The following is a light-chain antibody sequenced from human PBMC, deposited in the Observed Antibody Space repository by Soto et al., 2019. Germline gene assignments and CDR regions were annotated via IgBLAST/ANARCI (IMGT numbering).Light chain of an antibody. CDR2: YAS. J-gene: IGKJ2*01. CDR3: QQYDKWPHT. Sequence: EMVMTQSPATLSVSPGERATLSCRASQNLSRNLAWYQQQPGQAPQLLIFYASTRATRIPARFSGSGSGTDFALTISSLQSEDFAVYYCQQYDKWPHTFGQGTKLEIK. V-gene: IGKV3-15*01. CDR1: QNLSRN.